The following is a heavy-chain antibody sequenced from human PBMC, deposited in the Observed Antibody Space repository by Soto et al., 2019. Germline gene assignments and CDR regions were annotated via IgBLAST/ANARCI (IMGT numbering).Heavy chain of an antibody. D-gene: IGHD4-17*01. Sequence: EVQLVESGGGLVQPGGSLRLSCAASGFTFSSYSMNWVRQAPGKGLEWVSYISSSSSTTYYADSVKGRFTISRDNAKNSLDLQMNSLRDEDTAVYYCARDWGTTVVTLFDSWGQGTLVTVSS. CDR3: ARDWGTTVVTLFDS. CDR1: GFTFSSYS. CDR2: ISSSSSTT. J-gene: IGHJ4*02. V-gene: IGHV3-48*02.